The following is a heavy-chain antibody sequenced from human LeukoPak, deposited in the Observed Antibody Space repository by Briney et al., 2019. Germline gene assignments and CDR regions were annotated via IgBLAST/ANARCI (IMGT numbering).Heavy chain of an antibody. D-gene: IGHD2-2*01. V-gene: IGHV3-33*01. CDR1: GFTFSSYG. CDR2: IWYDGSNK. CDR3: ARDQGIVVVPAAIGGYYYYGMDV. J-gene: IGHJ6*02. Sequence: GRSLRLSCAASGFTFSSYGMHWVRQAPGKGLEWVAVIWYDGSNKYYADSVKGRFTISRDNSKYTLYLQMNSLRAEDTAVYYCARDQGIVVVPAAIGGYYYYGMDVWGQGTTVTVSS.